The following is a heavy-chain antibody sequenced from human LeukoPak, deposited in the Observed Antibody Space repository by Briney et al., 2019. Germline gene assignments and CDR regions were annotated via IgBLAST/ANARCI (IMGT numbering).Heavy chain of an antibody. V-gene: IGHV3-30*18. CDR1: GFTFSSYG. J-gene: IGHJ4*02. Sequence: GRALRLSCAASGFTFSSYGMHWVRQAPGKGLEWVSVISYDGSDKYFAASVKGRFTISRDNSINTLYLQMNSLRAEDTAVYYCAKVGRLWFGAYDYWGQGTLVTVSS. D-gene: IGHD3-10*01. CDR2: ISYDGSDK. CDR3: AKVGRLWFGAYDY.